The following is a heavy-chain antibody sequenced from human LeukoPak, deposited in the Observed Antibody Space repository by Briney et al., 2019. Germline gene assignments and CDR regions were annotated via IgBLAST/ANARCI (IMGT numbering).Heavy chain of an antibody. CDR1: GFTFSNAW. CDR3: TAVPTPSNYYMDV. J-gene: IGHJ6*03. CDR2: IKSKTDGGTT. V-gene: IGHV3-15*01. Sequence: GGSLRLSCAASGFTFSNAWMSWVRQAPGKGLEWVGRIKSKTDGGTTDYAAPVKGRFTISRDDSKNTLYLQMNSLKTEDTAVYYCTAVPTPSNYYMDVWGKGTTVTVSS.